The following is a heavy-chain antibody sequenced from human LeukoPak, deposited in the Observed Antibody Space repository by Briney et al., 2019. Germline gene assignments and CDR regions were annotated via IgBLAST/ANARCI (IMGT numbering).Heavy chain of an antibody. Sequence: QPGGSLRLSCAASGSTFSSYGMHWVRQAPGKGLEGVAVISYDGSNKYYADSVKGRFTISRDNSKNTLYLQMNSLRAEDTAVYYCAKDLGGSFFDPWGQGTLVTVSS. CDR1: GSTFSSYG. CDR2: ISYDGSNK. V-gene: IGHV3-30*18. D-gene: IGHD1-26*01. J-gene: IGHJ5*02. CDR3: AKDLGGSFFDP.